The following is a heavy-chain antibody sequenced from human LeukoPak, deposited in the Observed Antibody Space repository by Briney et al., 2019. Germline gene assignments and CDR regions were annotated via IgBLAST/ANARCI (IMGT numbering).Heavy chain of an antibody. CDR1: GFTFSSYE. CDR3: ARDIVDTAMVFYYYYGMDV. CDR2: ISSSGSTI. D-gene: IGHD5-18*01. J-gene: IGHJ6*02. Sequence: GGSLRLSCAASGFTFSSYEMNWVRQAPGRGLEWVSYISSSGSTIYYADSVKGRFTISRDNAKNSLYLQMNSLRAEDTAVYYCARDIVDTAMVFYYYYGMDVWGQGTTVTVSS. V-gene: IGHV3-48*03.